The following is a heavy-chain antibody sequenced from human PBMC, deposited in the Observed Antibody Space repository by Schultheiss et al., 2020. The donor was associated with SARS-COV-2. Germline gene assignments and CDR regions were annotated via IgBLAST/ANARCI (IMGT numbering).Heavy chain of an antibody. CDR2: IYYSGST. CDR3: ARDGYRRYCSSTSCYNYYYGMDV. CDR1: GGSISSYY. J-gene: IGHJ6*02. Sequence: SETLSLTCTVSGGSISSYYWSWIRQPPGKGLEWIGYIYYSGSTYYNPSLKSRVTISVDTSKNQFSLKLSSVTAADTAVYYCARDGYRRYCSSTSCYNYYYGMDVWGQGTTVTVSS. V-gene: IGHV4-59*06. D-gene: IGHD2-2*02.